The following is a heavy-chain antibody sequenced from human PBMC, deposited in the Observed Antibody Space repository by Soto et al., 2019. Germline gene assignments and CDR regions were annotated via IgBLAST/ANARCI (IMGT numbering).Heavy chain of an antibody. CDR1: GFTFSSYA. CDR2: ITNNGSST. D-gene: IGHD3-22*01. J-gene: IGHJ3*02. CDR3: AKDFYDSSGYILAEDASDI. Sequence: PGGSLRLSCSASGFTFSSYAMHWVRQAPGKGLEYVSAITNNGSSTYYADSVKGRFTISRDNSKNTLYLQMNSLRAEDTAVYYCAKDFYDSSGYILAEDASDIWGQGTMVTVSS. V-gene: IGHV3-64*04.